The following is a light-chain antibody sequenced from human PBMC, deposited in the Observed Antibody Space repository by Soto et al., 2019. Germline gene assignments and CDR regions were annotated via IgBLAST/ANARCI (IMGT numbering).Light chain of an antibody. V-gene: IGKV3-20*01. J-gene: IGKJ1*01. Sequence: EIVLTQSPGTVSVSPGERATLSCRASQRVSSNYVAWFQQKTGQAPRLLIYGASDRATGIPDRFSGSGSGTDFTLTISGLEPEDFAVYYCHQYGRSPWTFGQGTKVDFK. CDR1: QRVSSNY. CDR2: GAS. CDR3: HQYGRSPWT.